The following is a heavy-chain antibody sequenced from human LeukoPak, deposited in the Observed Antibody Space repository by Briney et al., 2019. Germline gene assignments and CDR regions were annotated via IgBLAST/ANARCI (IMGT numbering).Heavy chain of an antibody. Sequence: ASVKVSCKASGYTFTSYAMHWVRQAPGQRLEWMGWINAGNGNTKYSQKFQGRVTITRDTSASTAYMELSSLRSEDTAVYYSARGQVWFGFQFGDYWGQGTLVTVSS. CDR1: GYTFTSYA. D-gene: IGHD3-10*01. J-gene: IGHJ4*02. CDR2: INAGNGNT. CDR3: ARGQVWFGFQFGDY. V-gene: IGHV1-3*01.